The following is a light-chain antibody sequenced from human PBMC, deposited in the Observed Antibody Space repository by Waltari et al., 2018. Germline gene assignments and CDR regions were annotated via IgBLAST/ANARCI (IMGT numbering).Light chain of an antibody. J-gene: IGLJ3*02. CDR3: AAWDDSLDGWV. CDR2: NNS. V-gene: IGLV1-44*01. CDR1: SSNIGANP. Sequence: QSVLTQPPSAAGTPGQRVSISCSGGSSNIGANPVNWYQHLPGSAPKLLLSNNSHRPPGVPARFSGSKSGTSASLAISGLQLLDEADYYCAAWDDSLDGWVFGGGTRVTVL.